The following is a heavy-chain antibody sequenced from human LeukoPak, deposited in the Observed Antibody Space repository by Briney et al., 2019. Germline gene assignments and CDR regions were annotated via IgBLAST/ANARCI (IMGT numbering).Heavy chain of an antibody. CDR3: YYYDSSGYYSFDY. Sequence: GGSLRLSCAASGFTFSSYAMHWVRQAPGKGLEWVSAISGSGGSTYYADSVKGRFTISRDNSKNTLYLQMNSLRAEDTAVYYCYYYDSSGYYSFDYWGQGTLVTVSS. CDR1: GFTFSSYA. D-gene: IGHD3-22*01. J-gene: IGHJ4*02. CDR2: ISGSGGST. V-gene: IGHV3-23*01.